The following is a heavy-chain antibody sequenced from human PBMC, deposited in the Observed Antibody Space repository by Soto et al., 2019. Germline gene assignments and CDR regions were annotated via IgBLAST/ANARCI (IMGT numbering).Heavy chain of an antibody. Sequence: QVQLVQSGAEVKKPGASVKVSCKASGYTFTSYDINWVRQATGQGLEWMGWMNPNSGNTGYAQKFQGRVTMTRNTSISTAYLELSSLRSEDTAVYYCARWPDGYYYYGMDVWGQGTTATVSS. V-gene: IGHV1-8*01. CDR2: MNPNSGNT. CDR1: GYTFTSYD. CDR3: ARWPDGYYYYGMDV. J-gene: IGHJ6*02.